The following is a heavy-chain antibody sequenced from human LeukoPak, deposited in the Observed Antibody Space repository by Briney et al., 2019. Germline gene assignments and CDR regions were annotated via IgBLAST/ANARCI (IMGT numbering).Heavy chain of an antibody. Sequence: GGSLKLSCEASGFTFSSYAMHWVRQAPGKGLEWVAVISYDGSNKYYADSVKGRFTISRDNSKNTLYLQMNSLRAEDTAVYYCAKAISGYEWKINDYWGQGTLVTVSS. CDR3: AKAISGYEWKINDY. V-gene: IGHV3-30-3*01. J-gene: IGHJ4*02. CDR1: GFTFSSYA. D-gene: IGHD5-12*01. CDR2: ISYDGSNK.